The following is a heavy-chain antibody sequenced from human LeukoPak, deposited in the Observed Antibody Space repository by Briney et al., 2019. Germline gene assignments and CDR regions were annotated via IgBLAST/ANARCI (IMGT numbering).Heavy chain of an antibody. J-gene: IGHJ4*02. V-gene: IGHV3-23*01. CDR2: NSASGGSA. Sequence: GGSLRLSCAASGYTFSSFTLSWVRQAPGKGLEWVSVNSASGGSAYYVDSVKGRFTMSRDNSKNTLYLQMNSLRAEDTAVYYCGRGIDYSSGPDYWGQGTLVTVSS. CDR3: GRGIDYSSGPDY. CDR1: GYTFSSFT. D-gene: IGHD6-19*01.